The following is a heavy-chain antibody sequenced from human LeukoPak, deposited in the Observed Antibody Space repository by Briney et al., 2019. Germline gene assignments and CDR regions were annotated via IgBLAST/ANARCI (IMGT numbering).Heavy chain of an antibody. CDR1: GYTFTGYY. V-gene: IGHV1-2*02. Sequence: GASVKVSCKASGYTFTGYYMHWVRQAPGQGLEWMGWINPNSGGTNYAQKFQGRVTMTRDTSISTAYMELSRLRSDDTAVYYCARDWDSSGWVNWFDPWGQGTLVTVSS. J-gene: IGHJ5*02. CDR2: INPNSGGT. CDR3: ARDWDSSGWVNWFDP. D-gene: IGHD6-19*01.